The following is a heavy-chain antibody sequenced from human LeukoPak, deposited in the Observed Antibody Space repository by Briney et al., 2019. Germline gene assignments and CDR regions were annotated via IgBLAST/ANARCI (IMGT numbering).Heavy chain of an antibody. D-gene: IGHD6-19*01. CDR1: GGSISSYY. CDR2: IYTSGNT. J-gene: IGHJ3*02. CDR3: ARPYSSGWSGAFDI. Sequence: SETLSLTWTVSGGSISSYYWSWIRQPPGKGLEWIGNIYTSGNTNYNPSLKSRVAISVDTSKNQFSPKPNSVTAADTAVYYCARPYSSGWSGAFDIWGQGTMVTVSS. V-gene: IGHV4-4*09.